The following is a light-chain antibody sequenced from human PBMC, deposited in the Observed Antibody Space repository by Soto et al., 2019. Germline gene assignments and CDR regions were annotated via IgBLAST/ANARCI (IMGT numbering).Light chain of an antibody. V-gene: IGKV1-5*03. J-gene: IGKJ1*01. CDR2: KAY. CDR1: QTISSW. Sequence: DIQMTQSPSTLSASVGDRVTITCRASQTISSWLAWYQQKPGKAHKLLIFKAYSLQTGVQSKFSGSGSGTEFTLAISSLQPDDFATYYCKQYDSYPWTFGQGTKVDIK. CDR3: KQYDSYPWT.